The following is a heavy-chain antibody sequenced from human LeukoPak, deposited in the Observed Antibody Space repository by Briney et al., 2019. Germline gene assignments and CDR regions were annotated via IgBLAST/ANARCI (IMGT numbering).Heavy chain of an antibody. CDR3: ARRMVGATPDY. Sequence: SETLSLTCAVYGGSFSGYYWSWIRQPPGKGLEWIGEINHSGSTNYNPSLKSRVTISVDTSKNQFSLKLRSVTAADTAVYYCARRMVGATPDYWGQGTLVTVSS. J-gene: IGHJ4*02. CDR2: INHSGST. D-gene: IGHD1-26*01. V-gene: IGHV4-34*01. CDR1: GGSFSGYY.